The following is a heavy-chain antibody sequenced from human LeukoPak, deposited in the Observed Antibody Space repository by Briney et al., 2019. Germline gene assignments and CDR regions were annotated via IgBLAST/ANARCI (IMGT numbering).Heavy chain of an antibody. V-gene: IGHV4-34*01. Sequence: SETLSLTCAVYGGSFSGYYWSWIRQPPGKGLEWIGEINHSGSTNYNPSLKSRVTISVDTSKNQFSLKLSSVTAADTAVYYCEREGAVAGFELDYWGQGTLVTVSS. CDR3: EREGAVAGFELDY. CDR2: INHSGST. D-gene: IGHD6-19*01. J-gene: IGHJ4*02. CDR1: GGSFSGYY.